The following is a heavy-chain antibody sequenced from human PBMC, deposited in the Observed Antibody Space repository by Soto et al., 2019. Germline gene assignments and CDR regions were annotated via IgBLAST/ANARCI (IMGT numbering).Heavy chain of an antibody. J-gene: IGHJ4*02. CDR2: LSYNGGT. Sequence: SETLSLTCTVSGGSTVNSYWSWIRQAPGKGPEWLGYLSYNGGTNHNPSLQGRATMSVDTAQNQVSLNLNSVTAADTAVYYFARGKNYYDSSGYWYWGQGTLVTVSS. V-gene: IGHV4-59*01. CDR1: GGSTVNSY. CDR3: ARGKNYYDSSGYWY. D-gene: IGHD3-22*01.